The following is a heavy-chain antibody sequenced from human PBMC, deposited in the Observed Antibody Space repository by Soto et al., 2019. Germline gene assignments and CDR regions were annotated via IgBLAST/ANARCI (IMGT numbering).Heavy chain of an antibody. D-gene: IGHD4-17*01. Sequence: QVQLVQSGAEVKKPGASVKVSCKASGYTFTSYAMHWVRQAPGQRLEWMGWINAGNGNTKYSQKFQGRVTITRDTSASTAYMELSSLRSDDTAVYYCAREPATVYYYYGMDVWGQGTTVTVSS. CDR3: AREPATVYYYYGMDV. V-gene: IGHV1-3*01. CDR2: INAGNGNT. CDR1: GYTFTSYA. J-gene: IGHJ6*02.